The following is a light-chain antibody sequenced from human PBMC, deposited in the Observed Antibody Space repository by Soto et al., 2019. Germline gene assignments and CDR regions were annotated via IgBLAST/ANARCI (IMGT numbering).Light chain of an antibody. V-gene: IGKV1-5*01. Sequence: DIQMTQSPSTLSGSVGDRVTITCRASQTISSWLAWYQQKPGKAPKLLIYDASYLGSGVPSRFSGSGSGTDFTLTISGLQPDDFATYYCQQYNRYSRTFGQGTKVDIK. CDR3: QQYNRYSRT. CDR1: QTISSW. J-gene: IGKJ1*01. CDR2: DAS.